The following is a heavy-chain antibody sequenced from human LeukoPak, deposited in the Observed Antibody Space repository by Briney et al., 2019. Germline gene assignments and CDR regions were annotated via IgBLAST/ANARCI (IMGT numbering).Heavy chain of an antibody. J-gene: IGHJ4*02. Sequence: ASVKVSCKASGGTFSSYAISWVRQAPGQGLEWMGGIIPIFGTANYAQKFQGRVMITTDESTSTAYMELSSLRSEDTAVYYCARANSGYDPTDYWGQGTLVTVSS. V-gene: IGHV1-69*05. CDR1: GGTFSSYA. D-gene: IGHD5-12*01. CDR3: ARANSGYDPTDY. CDR2: IIPIFGTA.